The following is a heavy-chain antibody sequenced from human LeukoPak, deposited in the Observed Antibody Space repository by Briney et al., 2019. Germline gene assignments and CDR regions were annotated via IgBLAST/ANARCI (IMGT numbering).Heavy chain of an antibody. J-gene: IGHJ4*02. Sequence: SQTLSLTCAISGDSVSSNSVTWNWIRQSPSRGLEWLGRTYYRSTWHNDYAVSVRGRITVNPDTSKNQFSLHLNSVTAADTAVYYCARGRRELKYGPDYWGQGTVVTVSS. CDR2: TYYRSTWHN. CDR1: GDSVSSNSVT. V-gene: IGHV6-1*01. D-gene: IGHD2/OR15-2a*01. CDR3: ARGRRELKYGPDY.